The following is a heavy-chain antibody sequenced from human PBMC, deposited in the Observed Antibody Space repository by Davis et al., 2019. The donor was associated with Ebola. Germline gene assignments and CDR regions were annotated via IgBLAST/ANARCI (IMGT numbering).Heavy chain of an antibody. D-gene: IGHD4-17*01. J-gene: IGHJ1*01. Sequence: MPSETLSLTCTVSGGSISSSSYYWGWIRQPPGKGLEWIGSIYYSGSTNYNPSLKSRVTISVDKSKNQFSLKLSSVTAADTAVYYCATDAPYGDYLPFQHWGQGTLVTVSS. CDR1: GGSISSSSYY. V-gene: IGHV4-39*07. CDR3: ATDAPYGDYLPFQH. CDR2: IYYSGST.